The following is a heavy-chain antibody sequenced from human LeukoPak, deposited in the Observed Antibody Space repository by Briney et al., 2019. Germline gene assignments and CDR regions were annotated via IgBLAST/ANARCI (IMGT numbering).Heavy chain of an antibody. Sequence: SSETLSLTCAVSGGSISSGGYSWSWIRQPPGKGLEWIGYIYHSGSTYYNPSLKSRVTISVDRSKNQFSLKLSSVTAADTAVYYCARGRYYYDSSGYYPLDYWGQGTLVTVSS. V-gene: IGHV4-30-2*01. J-gene: IGHJ4*02. CDR3: ARGRYYYDSSGYYPLDY. CDR1: GGSISSGGYS. D-gene: IGHD3-22*01. CDR2: IYHSGST.